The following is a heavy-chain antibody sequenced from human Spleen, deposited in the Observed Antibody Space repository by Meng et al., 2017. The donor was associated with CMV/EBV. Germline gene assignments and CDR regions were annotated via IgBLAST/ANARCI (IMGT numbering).Heavy chain of an antibody. Sequence: GESLKISCAGSGFTFSSYEMNWVRQAPGKGLEWVSYVSSSGNTIYYADSVKGRFTISRDNAKNSLYLQMNSLRPEDTAVYYCARSFVTFSYSSIWYLYWGQGALVTVSS. CDR3: ARSFVTFSYSSIWYLY. CDR2: VSSSGNTI. D-gene: IGHD6-13*01. J-gene: IGHJ4*02. CDR1: GFTFSSYE. V-gene: IGHV3-48*03.